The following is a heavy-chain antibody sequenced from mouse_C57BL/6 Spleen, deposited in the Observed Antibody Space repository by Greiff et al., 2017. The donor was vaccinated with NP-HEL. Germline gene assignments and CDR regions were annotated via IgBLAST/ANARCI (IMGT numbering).Heavy chain of an antibody. J-gene: IGHJ4*01. D-gene: IGHD2-3*01. CDR1: GFTFSSYA. CDR3: TRGGYYHYAMDY. V-gene: IGHV5-9-1*02. CDR2: ISSGGDYI. Sequence: EVMLVESGEGLVKPGGSLKLSCAASGFTFSSYAMSWVRQTPEKRLEWVAYISSGGDYIYYADTVKGRFTISRDNARNTLYLQMSSLKSEDTAMYYCTRGGYYHYAMDYWGQGTSVTVSS.